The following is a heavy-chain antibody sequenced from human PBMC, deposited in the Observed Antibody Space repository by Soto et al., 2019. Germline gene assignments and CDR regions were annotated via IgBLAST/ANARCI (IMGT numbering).Heavy chain of an antibody. CDR2: ISGSGGST. V-gene: IGHV3-23*01. Sequence: EVPLLESGGGLVQPGGSLRLSCAASGFTFSSYAMSWVRQAPGKGLEWVSAISGSGGSTYYADSVKGRFTISRDNSKNTLYLQMNSLRAEDTAVYYCAMAGYDRTYYFDYWGQGTLVTVSS. J-gene: IGHJ4*02. D-gene: IGHD3-3*01. CDR1: GFTFSSYA. CDR3: AMAGYDRTYYFDY.